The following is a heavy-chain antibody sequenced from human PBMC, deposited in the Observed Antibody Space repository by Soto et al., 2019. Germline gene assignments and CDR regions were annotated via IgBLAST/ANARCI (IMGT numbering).Heavy chain of an antibody. CDR1: VFTFSDYY. CDR3: ARDWGVTTFDY. CDR2: ISSSGSTI. J-gene: IGHJ4*02. V-gene: IGHV3-11*01. Sequence: SLRLSCSASVFTFSDYYMSWIRQAPGKGLEWVSYISSSGSTIYYADSVKGRFTISRDNAKNSLYLQMNSLRAEDTAVYYCARDWGVTTFDYWGQGTLVTVSS. D-gene: IGHD4-17*01.